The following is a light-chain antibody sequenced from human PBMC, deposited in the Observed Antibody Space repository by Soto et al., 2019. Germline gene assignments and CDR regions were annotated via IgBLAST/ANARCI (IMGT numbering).Light chain of an antibody. CDR2: DAS. CDR3: QQRSNWPT. J-gene: IGKJ1*01. Sequence: EIVMTQSPATLSVSPGERATLSCRASQSVSSYLAWHQQKPGQAPRLLIYDASNRATGIPARFSGSGSGTDFTLTISSLEPEDFAVYYCQQRSNWPTFGQGTKVDI. V-gene: IGKV3-11*01. CDR1: QSVSSY.